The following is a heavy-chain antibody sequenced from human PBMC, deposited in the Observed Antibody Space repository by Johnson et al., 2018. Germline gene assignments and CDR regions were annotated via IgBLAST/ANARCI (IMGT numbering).Heavy chain of an antibody. V-gene: IGHV4-59*01. Sequence: QVQLQESGPGLVKPSETLSLTCTVSGGSISSYYWSWIRQPPGKGLEWIGYIYYSGSTNYNPSLKSRVTISVDTSKNQFSLKLSPVTAADTAVYYCARVAENSYYYYGMDVWGQGTTVTVSS. CDR1: GGSISSYY. D-gene: IGHD1/OR15-1a*01. CDR3: ARVAENSYYYYGMDV. J-gene: IGHJ6*02. CDR2: IYYSGST.